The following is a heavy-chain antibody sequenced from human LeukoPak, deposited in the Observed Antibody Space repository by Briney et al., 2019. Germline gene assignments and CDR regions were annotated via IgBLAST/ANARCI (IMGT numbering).Heavy chain of an antibody. Sequence: SETLSLTCTVSGGSISSYYWSWIRQPPGKGLEWIGYIYYSGSTNYNPSLKSRVTISVDTSKNQFSLKLSSVTAADTAVYYCARASLYYYGSGSYYKTSPWFDPWGQGTLVTVSS. CDR1: GGSISSYY. CDR3: ARASLYYYGSGSYYKTSPWFDP. J-gene: IGHJ5*02. V-gene: IGHV4-59*01. CDR2: IYYSGST. D-gene: IGHD3-10*01.